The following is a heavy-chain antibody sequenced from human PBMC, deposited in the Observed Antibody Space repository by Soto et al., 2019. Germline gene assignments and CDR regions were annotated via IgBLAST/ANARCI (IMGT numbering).Heavy chain of an antibody. D-gene: IGHD1-26*01. Sequence: GVLLKRSCADAGFTKSVDLGSCGLQTKGKGLEWVSYISSSSSTLYYADSVKGRFTISRDNAKNSLYLQMNSLRAEDTAVYYCARDGSGSSVPDLALWGSGTLV. CDR3: ARDGSGSSVPDLAL. J-gene: IGHJ2*01. CDR2: ISSSSSTL. CDR1: GFTKSVDL. V-gene: IGHV3-48*04.